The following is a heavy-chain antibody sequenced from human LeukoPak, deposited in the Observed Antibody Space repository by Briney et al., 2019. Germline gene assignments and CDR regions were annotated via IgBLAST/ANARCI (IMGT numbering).Heavy chain of an antibody. Sequence: ASVKVSCKASGYTFTSYGISWVRQAPGQGLEWMGWISAYNGNTNYAQKLQGRVTMTTDTSTSTAYTELRSLRSDDTAVYYCARRTRDYYDSSALHYWGQGTLVTVSS. CDR1: GYTFTSYG. J-gene: IGHJ4*02. CDR3: ARRTRDYYDSSALHY. D-gene: IGHD3-22*01. V-gene: IGHV1-18*01. CDR2: ISAYNGNT.